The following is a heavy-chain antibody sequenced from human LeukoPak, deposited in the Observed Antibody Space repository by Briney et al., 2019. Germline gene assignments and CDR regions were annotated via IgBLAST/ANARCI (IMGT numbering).Heavy chain of an antibody. V-gene: IGHV6-1*01. CDR2: TYYRSKWYN. CDR3: ARAAAGAVAGTGYYCYMDV. Sequence: SQTLPLTCATSGDRVPSNSAAWNCITHSPSRALECLGRTYYRSKWYNDYAVSVKSRITINPDTSKNPFSLQLNSVTPEDTVVYYCARAAAGAVAGTGYYCYMDVWGKGTTVTVSS. D-gene: IGHD6-19*01. CDR1: GDRVPSNSAA. J-gene: IGHJ6*03.